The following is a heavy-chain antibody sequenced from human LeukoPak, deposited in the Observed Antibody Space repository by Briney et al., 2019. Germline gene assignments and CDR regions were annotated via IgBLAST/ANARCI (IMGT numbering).Heavy chain of an antibody. CDR2: VIPIFGTA. CDR1: GGAFSSEA. CDR3: GRKAGDCGGGSCYSIDY. V-gene: IGHV1-69*05. Sequence: ASVNVSXTAFGGAFSSEAISWVRQAPGQGLEWVGGVIPIFGTANYAQKFQGRVTITTDEFTTTAYMEVSSLRSEDTAVYYCGRKAGDCGGGSCYSIDYWGQGTLVTVSS. D-gene: IGHD2-15*01. J-gene: IGHJ4*02.